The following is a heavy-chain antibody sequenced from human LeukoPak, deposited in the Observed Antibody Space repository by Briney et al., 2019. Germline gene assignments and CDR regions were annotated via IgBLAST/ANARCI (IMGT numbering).Heavy chain of an antibody. CDR2: ISGSGTPT. Sequence: GGSLRLSCAASGFTFSSYAMSWVRQAPDKGLEWVSAISGSGTPTYYADSVKGRFTISRDNAKNSLYLQMYSLRAEDTAVYYCARPRTSYYDSSGSAEYFQHWGQGTLVTVSS. V-gene: IGHV3-23*01. D-gene: IGHD3-22*01. J-gene: IGHJ1*01. CDR1: GFTFSSYA. CDR3: ARPRTSYYDSSGSAEYFQH.